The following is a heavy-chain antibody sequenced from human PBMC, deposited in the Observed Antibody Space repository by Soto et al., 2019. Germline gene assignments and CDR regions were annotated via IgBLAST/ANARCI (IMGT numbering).Heavy chain of an antibody. CDR2: IWYDGSNK. CDR1: GFTFSSYG. D-gene: IGHD6-13*01. V-gene: IGHV3-33*01. J-gene: IGHJ4*02. CDR3: ARDSPRWYVFDY. Sequence: QVQLVESGGGVVQPGRSLRLSCAASGFTFSSYGMHWVRQAPGKGLEWVAVIWYDGSNKYYADSVKGRFTISRDNSKNTLYLQMNSLRAEDTAVYYCARDSPRWYVFDYWGQGTLVTVSS.